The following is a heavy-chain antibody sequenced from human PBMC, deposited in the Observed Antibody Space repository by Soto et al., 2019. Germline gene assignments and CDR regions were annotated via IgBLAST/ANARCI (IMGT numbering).Heavy chain of an antibody. CDR3: TRDLNHDTGP. CDR1: GFTFSDYW. V-gene: IGHV3-7*04. CDR2: ISSHGSEE. J-gene: IGHJ5*02. Sequence: EVQLVESGGGLVQPGGSLRLSCAASGFTFSDYWMTWVRQAPGKGLEGVANISSHGSEEYYVDSVKGRFTISRDNAKNSVFLKMNSLRGEDTALYYCTRDLNHDTGPWGQGTQVTVSS. D-gene: IGHD2-8*02.